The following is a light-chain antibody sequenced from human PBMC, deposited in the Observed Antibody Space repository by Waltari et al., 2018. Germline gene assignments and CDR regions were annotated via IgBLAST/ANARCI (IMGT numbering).Light chain of an antibody. CDR1: SSEFAAFNS. CDR2: DVS. Sequence: QSALTQSASVSGCPGQAITLPCTGTSSEFAAFNSVSWYQQHPGKAPQLMIYDVSKRPSGVSNRFSGSKSGNTASLTISGLQAEDEADYYCSSYTSTWVFGGGTKLTVL. CDR3: SSYTSTWV. V-gene: IGLV2-14*01. J-gene: IGLJ3*02.